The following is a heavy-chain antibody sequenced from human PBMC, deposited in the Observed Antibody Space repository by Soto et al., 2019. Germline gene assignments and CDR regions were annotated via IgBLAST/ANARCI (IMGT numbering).Heavy chain of an antibody. CDR2: IKQDGSEK. CDR3: AKSRTEWLQLRSFDY. CDR1: GFTFSGFW. Sequence: DVQLVESGGGLVQPGGSLRLSCVASGFTFSGFWMSWVRQAPGKGLEWVADIKQDGSEKYYVDSVKGRFIISRDNAKNSLYLKMNSRRAEETVIYYCAKSRTEWLQLRSFDYWARGVLVTVPS. V-gene: IGHV3-7*01. D-gene: IGHD4-4*01. J-gene: IGHJ4*02.